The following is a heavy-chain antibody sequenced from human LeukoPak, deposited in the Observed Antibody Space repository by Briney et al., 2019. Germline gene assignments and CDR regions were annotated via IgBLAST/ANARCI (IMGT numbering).Heavy chain of an antibody. CDR2: INKDGSDK. Sequence: PGGSLRLSGAASGFTFNMYWMTWVRQAPGKGLESVAYINKDGSDKYYVDSVKGRFTVSRDNAKNSLYLQMNSLRAEDTAVYYCARDAGYGGNSDYWGQGTLVTVSS. CDR1: GFTFNMYW. J-gene: IGHJ4*02. V-gene: IGHV3-7*01. CDR3: ARDAGYGGNSDY. D-gene: IGHD4-23*01.